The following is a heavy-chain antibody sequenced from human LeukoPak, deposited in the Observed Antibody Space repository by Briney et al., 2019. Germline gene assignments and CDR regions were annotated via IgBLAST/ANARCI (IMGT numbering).Heavy chain of an antibody. CDR2: ISGCGGST. V-gene: IGHV3-23*01. Sequence: GGSLRVSCAAAGFTFSRYAMSWVRQAPGKGLEWVSAISGCGGSTYYADSVKGRFTISRDNSKNTLYLQVNSLKAEDTAVYYCAKGVRFLEWFFDYWGQGTVVTDSS. J-gene: IGHJ4*02. CDR1: GFTFSRYA. CDR3: AKGVRFLEWFFDY. D-gene: IGHD3-3*01.